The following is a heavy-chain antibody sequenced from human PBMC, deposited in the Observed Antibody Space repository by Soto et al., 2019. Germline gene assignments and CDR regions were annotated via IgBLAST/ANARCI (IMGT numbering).Heavy chain of an antibody. CDR3: ARAPFYSTSLKKAFDI. Sequence: QVQLVQSGPEVTKPGASVKVSCKASGYTFTSYGISWVRQAPGQGVQWMGWISTYNGNPNHAQKSQGRVTMTTDKSTSTAYMVLRGLRSDDTAVFYCARAPFYSTSLKKAFDIWGQGTVVTVSS. CDR2: ISTYNGNP. CDR1: GYTFTSYG. V-gene: IGHV1-18*01. J-gene: IGHJ3*02. D-gene: IGHD6-6*01.